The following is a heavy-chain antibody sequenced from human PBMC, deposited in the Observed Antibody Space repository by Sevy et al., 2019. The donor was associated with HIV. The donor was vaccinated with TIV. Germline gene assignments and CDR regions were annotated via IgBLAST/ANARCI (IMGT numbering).Heavy chain of an antibody. CDR2: IKQDGSEK. Sequence: GGSLRLSCAASGFTFSSYWMSWVRQAPGKGLEWVANIKQDGSEKYYVDSVKGRFTISRDNAKNSLYLQMNSLRAEDTAVYYCARKFLGEWLMYNWFDPWGQGTLVTVSS. CDR1: GFTFSSYW. V-gene: IGHV3-7*01. D-gene: IGHD3-16*01. J-gene: IGHJ5*02. CDR3: ARKFLGEWLMYNWFDP.